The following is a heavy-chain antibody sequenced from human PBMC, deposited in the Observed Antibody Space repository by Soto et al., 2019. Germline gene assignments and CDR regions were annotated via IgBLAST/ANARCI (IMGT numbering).Heavy chain of an antibody. J-gene: IGHJ3*02. D-gene: IGHD2-15*01. CDR1: GYTFTSYD. CDR2: MNPNSGNT. Sequence: ASVKVSCKASGYTFTSYDINWVRQATGQGLEWMGWMNPNSGNTGYAQKFQGRVTMTRNTSISTAYMELSSLRSEDTAVYYCARGIDCSGGSCYSGSDAFDIWGQETMVTVSS. V-gene: IGHV1-8*01. CDR3: ARGIDCSGGSCYSGSDAFDI.